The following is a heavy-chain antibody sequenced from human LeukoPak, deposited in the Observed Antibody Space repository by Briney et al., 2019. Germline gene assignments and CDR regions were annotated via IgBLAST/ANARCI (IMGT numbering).Heavy chain of an antibody. CDR1: GYTFTSYG. D-gene: IGHD3-22*01. Sequence: GASVKVSCKASGYTFTSYGISWVRRAPGQGLEWMGWISAYNGNTNYAQKLQGRVTMTTDTSTSTAYMELRSLGSDDTAVYYCARDRVRYYDSSGYYNYWGQGTLATVTS. V-gene: IGHV1-18*01. CDR3: ARDRVRYYDSSGYYNY. J-gene: IGHJ4*02. CDR2: ISAYNGNT.